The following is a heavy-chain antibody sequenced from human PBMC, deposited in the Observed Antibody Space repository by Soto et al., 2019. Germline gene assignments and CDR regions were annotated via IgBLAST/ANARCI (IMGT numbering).Heavy chain of an antibody. V-gene: IGHV4-61*01. J-gene: IGHJ6*02. Sequence: QVQLQESGPGLVKPSETLSLTCTVSGGSVSSGSYYWSWIRQPPGKGLEWIGYIYYSGSTNYNPSLKSRVTISVDTSKNQFSLKLSSVTAADTAVYYCARDRRSGTNSLYGMDVWGQGTTVTVSS. CDR1: GGSVSSGSYY. CDR3: ARDRRSGTNSLYGMDV. D-gene: IGHD1-1*01. CDR2: IYYSGST.